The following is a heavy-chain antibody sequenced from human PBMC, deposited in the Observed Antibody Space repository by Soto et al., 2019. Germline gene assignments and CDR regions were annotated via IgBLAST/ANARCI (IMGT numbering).Heavy chain of an antibody. J-gene: IGHJ4*02. Sequence: QVQLQESGPGLVKPSETLSLTCTVSGGSMSGQHWSWIRQPPGKGLEWIAHHSDSTNYNPSLRSRLTISTDPSKNQFSLKLSSVTAADTAVYYCATYTVGGGGRGYWGQGTLVTVSS. CDR1: GGSMSGQH. CDR3: ATYTVGGGGRGY. D-gene: IGHD3-16*01. CDR2: HHSDST. V-gene: IGHV4-4*09.